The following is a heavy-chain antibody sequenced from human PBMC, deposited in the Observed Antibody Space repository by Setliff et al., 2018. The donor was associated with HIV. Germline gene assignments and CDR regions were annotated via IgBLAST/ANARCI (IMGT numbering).Heavy chain of an antibody. Sequence: SETLSLTCTVSGGSISSHYWSWIRQPPGKGLEWIGYIYTSGTTNYNPSLKSRVTISVDTSKNQFSLKLSSVTAADTAVYYCARAEGATYYNFSYYYGMDVWGQGTTVTVSS. D-gene: IGHD3-3*01. V-gene: IGHV4-4*08. CDR1: GGSISSHY. CDR2: IYTSGTT. CDR3: ARAEGATYYNFSYYYGMDV. J-gene: IGHJ6*02.